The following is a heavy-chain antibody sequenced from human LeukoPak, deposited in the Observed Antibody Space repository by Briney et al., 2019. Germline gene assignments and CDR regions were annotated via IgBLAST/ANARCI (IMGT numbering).Heavy chain of an antibody. J-gene: IGHJ4*02. V-gene: IGHV1-3*01. Sequence: ASVKVSCKASGYTFTSYAMHWVRQAPGQRLEWMGWINAGNGNTKYSQKFQGRVTITRDTSASTAYMELSSLRSEDTAVYYCARDLLMITFGGVIPRGYFGYWGQGTLVTVSS. CDR3: ARDLLMITFGGVIPRGYFGY. D-gene: IGHD3-16*02. CDR2: INAGNGNT. CDR1: GYTFTSYA.